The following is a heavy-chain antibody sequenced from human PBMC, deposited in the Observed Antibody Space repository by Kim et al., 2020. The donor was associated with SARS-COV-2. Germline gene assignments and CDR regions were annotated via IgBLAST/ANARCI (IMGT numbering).Heavy chain of an antibody. D-gene: IGHD3-22*01. CDR3: AKGNYDSSGYYPEFFGY. Sequence: VQGQLTISRSNAKNSLYLQMNSLRAEDTALYYCAKGNYDSSGYYPEFFGYWGQGTLVTVSS. V-gene: IGHV3-9*01. J-gene: IGHJ4*02.